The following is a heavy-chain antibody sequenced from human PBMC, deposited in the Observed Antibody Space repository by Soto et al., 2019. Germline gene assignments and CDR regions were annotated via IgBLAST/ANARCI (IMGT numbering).Heavy chain of an antibody. D-gene: IGHD3-9*01. V-gene: IGHV1-18*04. CDR1: GYTFTSYG. CDR2: ISAYNGNT. CDR3: AREKDDILTGYYPNWYFDL. Sequence: ASVKVSCKASGYTFTSYGISWVRQAPGQGLEWMGWISAYNGNTNYAQKLQGRVTMTTDTSTSTAYMELRSLRSDDTAVYYCAREKDDILTGYYPNWYFDLWGRGTLVTSPQ. J-gene: IGHJ2*01.